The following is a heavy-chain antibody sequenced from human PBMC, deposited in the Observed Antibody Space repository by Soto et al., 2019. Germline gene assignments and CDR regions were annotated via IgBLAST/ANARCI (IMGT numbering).Heavy chain of an antibody. V-gene: IGHV3-48*01. CDR3: ARDLPGGIPAY. J-gene: IGHJ4*02. CDR2: ISRSSSTI. CDR1: GCTLIRYS. Sequence: GGSLRLSCVASGCTLIRYSMNWVRQAPGKGLEWVSYISRSSSTIYYADSVKGRFTISRDNAENSLYLQMNSLRAEDTALYYCARDLPGGIPAYWGQGTRVPVSS. D-gene: IGHD6-13*01.